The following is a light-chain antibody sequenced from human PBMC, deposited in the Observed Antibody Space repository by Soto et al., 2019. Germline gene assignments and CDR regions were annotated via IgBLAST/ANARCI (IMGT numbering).Light chain of an antibody. Sequence: EIGLTHSPGTLSLSPGERATLSCMASQSVRSNYLAWYQQKPGQAPRLLIYGASSRATGIPDRFSGSGSGTDFTLTISRLEPEDFEVYYCQQYGSSPRTFGQGTTVDLK. CDR2: GAS. V-gene: IGKV3-20*01. CDR1: QSVRSNY. CDR3: QQYGSSPRT. J-gene: IGKJ1*01.